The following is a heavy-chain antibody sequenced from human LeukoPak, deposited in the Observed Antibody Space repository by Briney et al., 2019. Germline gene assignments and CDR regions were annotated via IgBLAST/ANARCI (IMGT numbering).Heavy chain of an antibody. CDR2: INPNSGGT. V-gene: IGHV1-2*02. CDR3: ARGGLGYSGYETPFDY. Sequence: GASVKVSCKASGYTFTGYYMRWVRQAPGQGLEWMGWINPNSGGTNYAQKFQGRVTMTRDTSISTAYMELSRLRSDDTAVYYCARGGLGYSGYETPFDYWGQGTLVTVSS. CDR1: GYTFTGYY. D-gene: IGHD5-12*01. J-gene: IGHJ4*02.